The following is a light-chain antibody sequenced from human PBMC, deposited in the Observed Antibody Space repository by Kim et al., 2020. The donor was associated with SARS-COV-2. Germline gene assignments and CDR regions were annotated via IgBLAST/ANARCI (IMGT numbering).Light chain of an antibody. J-gene: IGKJ5*01. Sequence: EIVMTQSPATLSVSPGERATLSCRASQSISSNLAWYQQKPAQAPRLLIYGASTRATCIPARFSGSGSGTEFTLTISSLQSEDFALYYCQQYNNWPITFGQGTRLEIK. CDR1: QSISSN. CDR2: GAS. CDR3: QQYNNWPIT. V-gene: IGKV3-15*01.